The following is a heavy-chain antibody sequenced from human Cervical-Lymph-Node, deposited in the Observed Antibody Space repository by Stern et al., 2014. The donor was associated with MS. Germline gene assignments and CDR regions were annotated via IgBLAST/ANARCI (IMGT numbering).Heavy chain of an antibody. CDR3: TTGHWVEDY. J-gene: IGHJ4*02. CDR1: GFTLNNAW. V-gene: IGHV3-15*01. CDR2: IRSNTDGGTA. Sequence: EVQLVESGGGLVKPGGTLRVSCAASGFTLNNAWMSWIRQAPGKGLEWVGHIRSNTDGGTAKYAAPVQDRFTISRDDSKNMVYLEMTSLRAEDTAVYYCTTGHWVEDYWGQGTLVTVSS. D-gene: IGHD3-16*01.